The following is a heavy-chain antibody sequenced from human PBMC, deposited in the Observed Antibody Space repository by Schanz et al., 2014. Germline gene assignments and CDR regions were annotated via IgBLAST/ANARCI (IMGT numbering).Heavy chain of an antibody. CDR1: GGTFSRLT. Sequence: QVHLVQSGAEVKKPGSSVRVSCKASGGTFSRLTFSWVRQAPGQGLEWMGRVIPILGVTHYAQKFQGRVTITADKSTTTAYMELNSLNSDDTAVYYCARAFGGYDPAGALDYWGQGTLVTVSS. CDR3: ARAFGGYDPAGALDY. V-gene: IGHV1-69*02. D-gene: IGHD5-12*01. J-gene: IGHJ4*02. CDR2: VIPILGVT.